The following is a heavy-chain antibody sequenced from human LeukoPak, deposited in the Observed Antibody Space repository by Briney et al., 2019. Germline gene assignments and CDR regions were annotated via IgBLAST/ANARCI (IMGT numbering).Heavy chain of an antibody. CDR3: AREYSYGSQGNFDY. CDR1: GVSISSSNSY. D-gene: IGHD5-18*01. V-gene: IGHV4-39*07. J-gene: IGHJ4*02. Sequence: SETLSLTCTVSGVSISSSNSYWVWIRQPPGKGLEWIGEIYHSGSTNYNPSLKSRVTISVDKSKNQFSLKLSSVTAADTAVYYCAREYSYGSQGNFDYWGQGTLVTVSS. CDR2: IYHSGST.